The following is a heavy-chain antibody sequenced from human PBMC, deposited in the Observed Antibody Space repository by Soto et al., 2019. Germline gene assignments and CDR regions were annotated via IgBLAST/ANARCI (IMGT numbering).Heavy chain of an antibody. V-gene: IGHV1-69*13. Sequence: PVKVSCKASGGTFSSYAISWVRQAPGQGLEWMGGIIPIFGTANYAQKFQGRVTITADESTSTAYMELRSLRSDDTAVYYCARGVGSGTYYNQYNWFDPWGQGTLVTVSS. D-gene: IGHD3-10*01. J-gene: IGHJ5*02. CDR2: IIPIFGTA. CDR1: GGTFSSYA. CDR3: ARGVGSGTYYNQYNWFDP.